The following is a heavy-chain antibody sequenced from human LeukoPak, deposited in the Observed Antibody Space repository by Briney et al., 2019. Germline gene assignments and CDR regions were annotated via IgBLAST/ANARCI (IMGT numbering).Heavy chain of an antibody. Sequence: PSETLSLTCTVSGVSISSYYWSWIRQPPGKGLEWIGYIYYSGSTNYNPSLKSRVTISVDTSKNQFSLKLRSVTAADTAVYYCARVTGYMIEDYFDYWGQGTLVTVSS. CDR2: IYYSGST. CDR3: ARVTGYMIEDYFDY. CDR1: GVSISSYY. D-gene: IGHD3-22*01. V-gene: IGHV4-59*01. J-gene: IGHJ4*02.